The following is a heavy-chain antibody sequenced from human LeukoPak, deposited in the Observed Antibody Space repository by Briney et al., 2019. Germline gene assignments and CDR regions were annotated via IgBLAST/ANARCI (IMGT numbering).Heavy chain of an antibody. Sequence: EGSLRLSCAASGFTFSSYAMSWVRQAPGKGLEWVSAISGSFIGTYYADSVKGRFTISRDNAKNTLYLQMNSLRAEDTAVYYCASQDYSGYSFMDVWGKGTTVTVSS. CDR1: GFTFSSYA. CDR2: ISGSFIGT. D-gene: IGHD5-12*01. CDR3: ASQDYSGYSFMDV. J-gene: IGHJ6*04. V-gene: IGHV3-23*01.